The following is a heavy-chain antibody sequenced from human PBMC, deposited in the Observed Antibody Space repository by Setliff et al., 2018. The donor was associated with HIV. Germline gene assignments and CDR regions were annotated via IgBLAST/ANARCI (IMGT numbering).Heavy chain of an antibody. V-gene: IGHV4-4*02. CDR1: GGSISSSNW. Sequence: SETLSLTCAVSGGSISSSNWWSWVRQPPGKGLEWIGEIFHSGSTNYNPSLKSRVTISIDKSKNHFSLKLSSVTAADTAVYYCARHRAAYWYYDYWGQGTLVTVSS. D-gene: IGHD2-8*02. J-gene: IGHJ4*02. CDR2: IFHSGST. CDR3: ARHRAAYWYYDY.